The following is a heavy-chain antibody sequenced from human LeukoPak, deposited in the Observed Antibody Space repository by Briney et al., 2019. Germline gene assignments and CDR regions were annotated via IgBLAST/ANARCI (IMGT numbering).Heavy chain of an antibody. Sequence: ASVKVSCKTSGYIFTKYDISWVRQAPGQGLEWMGWISAYNGNTNHAQKFQGRVTMTTDTSTYTAYMELRSLRSDDTAVYYCARELPWFDYWGQGTLVTVSS. CDR1: GYIFTKYD. V-gene: IGHV1-18*01. CDR2: ISAYNGNT. D-gene: IGHD3-10*01. J-gene: IGHJ4*02. CDR3: ARELPWFDY.